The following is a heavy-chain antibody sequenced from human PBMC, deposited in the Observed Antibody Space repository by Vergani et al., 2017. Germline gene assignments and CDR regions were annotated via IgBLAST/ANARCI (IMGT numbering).Heavy chain of an antibody. D-gene: IGHD5-18*01. J-gene: IGHJ4*02. CDR2: ISNKAYGGTT. Sequence: EVQLVESGGGLVPPGRSLRLSCAASGFSFGDYDMTCVRQARGKGLEWVAFISNKAYGGTTEYAASVKGRFTISRDDSKRLAYLQLSGLKTEDTAVYFCSRGRGYSFGYSDYWGQGTLVTVSS. CDR1: GFSFGDYD. V-gene: IGHV3-49*04. CDR3: SRGRGYSFGYSDY.